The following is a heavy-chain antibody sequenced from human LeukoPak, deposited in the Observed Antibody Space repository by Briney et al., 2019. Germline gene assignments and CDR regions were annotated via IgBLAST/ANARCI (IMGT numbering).Heavy chain of an antibody. V-gene: IGHV3-9*01. J-gene: IGHJ6*02. Sequence: GGSLRLSCAASGFTFDDYAMHWVRQAPGKGLEWVSGISWNSGSIGYADSVKGRFTISRDNAKNSLYLQMNSLRAEDTAVYYCARDLLITMVRGVIDYYYGMDVWGQGTTVTVSS. CDR3: ARDLLITMVRGVIDYYYGMDV. CDR2: ISWNSGSI. CDR1: GFTFDDYA. D-gene: IGHD3-10*01.